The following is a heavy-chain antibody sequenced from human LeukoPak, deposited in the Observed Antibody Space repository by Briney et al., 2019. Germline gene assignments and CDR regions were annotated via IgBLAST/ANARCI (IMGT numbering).Heavy chain of an antibody. CDR2: VSSDGNNQ. Sequence: PGGSLRLSCAASGFTFYSYAMHWVRQAPGKGLEWVAVVSSDGNNQYYADSVKGRFTVSRDNSNDTLYLQMNSLRFEDTAVYYCARGDYIYGPGDWYFDFWGRGALVPVSS. J-gene: IGHJ2*01. CDR1: GFTFYSYA. D-gene: IGHD5-18*01. V-gene: IGHV3-30-3*01. CDR3: ARGDYIYGPGDWYFDF.